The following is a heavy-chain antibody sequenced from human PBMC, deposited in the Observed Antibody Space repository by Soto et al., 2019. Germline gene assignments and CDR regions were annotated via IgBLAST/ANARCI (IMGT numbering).Heavy chain of an antibody. CDR3: ARERYSYGPYYFDY. CDR2: ITSSGSTT. CDR1: GLTFSDYY. D-gene: IGHD5-18*01. Sequence: QVQLVEAGGDLVEPGGSLRLSCAASGLTFSDYYMSWIRQAPGKGLEWVSSITSSGSTTYYTDSVKGRFTTSRDNAKNSLYLQMTGLRAEDTAVYYCARERYSYGPYYFDYWGQGTLVTVSS. J-gene: IGHJ4*02. V-gene: IGHV3-11*01.